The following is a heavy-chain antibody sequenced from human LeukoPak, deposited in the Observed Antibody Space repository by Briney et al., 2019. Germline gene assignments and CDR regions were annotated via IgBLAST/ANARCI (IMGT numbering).Heavy chain of an antibody. J-gene: IGHJ4*02. CDR2: ISYDGNNK. D-gene: IGHD3-10*01. CDR3: ATLRFGSGSYYADY. Sequence: GRSLRLSCAASGFTFRNYGMHWVRQAPGKGLEWVSIISYDGNNKYYADSVKGRFTISRDNSQSTLYLQMNSLRTEDTAIYFCATLRFGSGSYYADYWGQGTQVTVSS. CDR1: GFTFRNYG. V-gene: IGHV3-30*03.